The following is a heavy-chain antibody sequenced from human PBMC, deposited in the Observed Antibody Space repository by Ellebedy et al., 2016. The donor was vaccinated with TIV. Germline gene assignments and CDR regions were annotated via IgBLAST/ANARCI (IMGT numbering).Heavy chain of an antibody. CDR3: TSSILGTTAGDYGFDT. J-gene: IGHJ3*02. V-gene: IGHV5-10-1*01. CDR2: IDPSDSQT. D-gene: IGHD1-7*01. Sequence: GESLKISXKGSGYNFPYYWITWVRQMPGKGLEWMGRIDPSDSQTQYSPSFQGHVSFSSDKSTNTAYLQWSGLRASDTAMYYCTSSILGTTAGDYGFDTWGQGTMVTVSS. CDR1: GYNFPYYW.